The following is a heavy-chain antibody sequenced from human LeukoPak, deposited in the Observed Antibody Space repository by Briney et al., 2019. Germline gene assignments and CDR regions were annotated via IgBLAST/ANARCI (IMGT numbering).Heavy chain of an antibody. J-gene: IGHJ6*03. D-gene: IGHD2-2*01. CDR3: ARDRGFCTSASCYQDMDV. CDR1: GGTFRSYA. V-gene: IGHV1-69*13. Sequence: SVKVSCKASGGTFRSYAISWVRQAPGQGLEWMGGIIPIFGTARYAQKFQGRVTITADESTSTAYMELSSLRSEDTAVYYCARDRGFCTSASCYQDMDVWGKGTTVTISS. CDR2: IIPIFGTA.